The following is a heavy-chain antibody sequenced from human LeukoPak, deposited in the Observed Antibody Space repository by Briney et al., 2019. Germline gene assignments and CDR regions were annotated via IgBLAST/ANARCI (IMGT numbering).Heavy chain of an antibody. J-gene: IGHJ4*02. CDR3: ARESESSFDY. CDR2: INHSGST. Sequence: SETLSLTCAVYGGSFSGYYWSGIRKPPGKGLEWIGEINHSGSTNYNPSLKSRATISVDTSKNQFSLKLSSVTAADTAVYYCARESESSFDYWGQGTLVTVSS. CDR1: GGSFSGYY. D-gene: IGHD3-3*01. V-gene: IGHV4-34*01.